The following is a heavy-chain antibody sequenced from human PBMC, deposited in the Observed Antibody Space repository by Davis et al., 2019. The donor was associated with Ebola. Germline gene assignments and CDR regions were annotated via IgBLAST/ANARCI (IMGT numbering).Heavy chain of an antibody. D-gene: IGHD2-21*01. V-gene: IGHV1-46*01. CDR1: GYTFTSYY. CDR3: ARDTACGGDCYSPPYYYMDV. J-gene: IGHJ6*03. CDR2: INPSGGST. Sequence: ASVKVSCKASGYTFTSYYMHWVRQAPGQGLEWMGIINPSGGSTSYAQKFQGRVTMTRDTSTSTVYMELSSLRSEDTAVYYCARDTACGGDCYSPPYYYMDVWGKGTTVTVSS.